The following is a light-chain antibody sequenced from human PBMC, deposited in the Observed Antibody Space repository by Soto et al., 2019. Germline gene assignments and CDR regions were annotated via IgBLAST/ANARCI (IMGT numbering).Light chain of an antibody. CDR3: QQRNGWPLT. Sequence: EIVLTQSPATLSLSPGDRATLSCRASQSVNSFLTWYQQKPGQAPRLLIYDASTRATGIPARFSGSGSGTDFTLTSSSLEPEDFAVYYCQQRNGWPLTFGGGTRVEMK. J-gene: IGKJ4*01. CDR1: QSVNSF. V-gene: IGKV3-11*01. CDR2: DAS.